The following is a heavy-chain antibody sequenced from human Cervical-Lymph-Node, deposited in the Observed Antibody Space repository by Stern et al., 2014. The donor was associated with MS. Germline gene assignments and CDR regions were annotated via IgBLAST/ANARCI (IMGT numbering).Heavy chain of an antibody. Sequence: VQLEESGGGMVQPGRSLRLSCVVSGFTFSRDAMHWVRQAPGKGLEWVAVISYDGSSEYYADSVRGRFTISRDSSKNTLYLQMNSLRAEDTAMYYCARAPSSSSFDYWGQGALVTVSS. V-gene: IGHV3-30-3*01. CDR2: ISYDGSSE. D-gene: IGHD2-2*01. CDR3: ARAPSSSSFDY. CDR1: GFTFSRDA. J-gene: IGHJ4*02.